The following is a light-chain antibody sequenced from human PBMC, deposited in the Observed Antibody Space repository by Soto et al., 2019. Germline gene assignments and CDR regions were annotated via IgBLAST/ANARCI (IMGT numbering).Light chain of an antibody. V-gene: IGKV3-11*01. Sequence: EIVLTQSPATLSLSPGERATLSCRASQSVSSYLAWYQQKPGQAPRLLIYDASNRATGIPDRFSGSGSGTDFTLTISSLDPEDFAVYYCQQRSNWPPQWTFGQGTKVEVQ. CDR3: QQRSNWPPQWT. J-gene: IGKJ1*01. CDR1: QSVSSY. CDR2: DAS.